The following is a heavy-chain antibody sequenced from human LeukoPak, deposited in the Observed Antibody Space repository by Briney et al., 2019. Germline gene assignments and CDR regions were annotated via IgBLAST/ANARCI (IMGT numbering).Heavy chain of an antibody. V-gene: IGHV4-39*01. J-gene: IGHJ4*02. CDR1: GGSVSSTTYY. D-gene: IGHD3-10*01. CDR2: INYSGST. CDR3: ARYVVYGSGKYYFDY. Sequence: SETLSLTCTVSGGSVSSTTYYWSWIRQPPGKGLEWIASINYSGSTYYNPSLKSRVTISVHTSENPFSLKLSSVTAAATAVYYCARYVVYGSGKYYFDYWGQGTLVTVSS.